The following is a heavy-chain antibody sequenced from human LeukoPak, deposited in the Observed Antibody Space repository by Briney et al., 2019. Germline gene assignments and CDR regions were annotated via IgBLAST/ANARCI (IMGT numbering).Heavy chain of an antibody. J-gene: IGHJ4*02. V-gene: IGHV3-7*01. D-gene: IGHD3-10*01. Sequence: GGSLRLSCAASGFTFSSYWMNWVRQAPGKRLEWVANIKQDGSEKYYVDSVKGRFTISRDNANNSLYLQMNSLRAEDTAVYYCARGRGGLLWFGEFNSWGQGTLVTVSS. CDR1: GFTFSSYW. CDR3: ARGRGGLLWFGEFNS. CDR2: IKQDGSEK.